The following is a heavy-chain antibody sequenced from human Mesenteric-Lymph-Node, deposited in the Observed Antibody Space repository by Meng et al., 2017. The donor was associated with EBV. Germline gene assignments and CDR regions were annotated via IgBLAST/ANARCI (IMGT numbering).Heavy chain of an antibody. Sequence: QLQQGGEGRLKPSETPSLPCAVFGGSLSGYYWHWIRQPPGKGLEWIGEVDHRGSTNYNPSLKSRVTISLDTSKNQFSLKLTSVTAADTAVYYCARAQWRRGYGLFLTKGDSFDPWGQGTLVTVSS. V-gene: IGHV4-34*02. CDR2: VDHRGST. J-gene: IGHJ5*02. CDR1: GGSLSGYY. CDR3: ARAQWRRGYGLFLTKGDSFDP. D-gene: IGHD3-22*01.